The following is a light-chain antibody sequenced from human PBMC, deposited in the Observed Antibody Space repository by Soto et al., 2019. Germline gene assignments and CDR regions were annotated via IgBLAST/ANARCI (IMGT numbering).Light chain of an antibody. V-gene: IGKV3-11*01. J-gene: IGKJ5*01. CDR2: GAS. CDR3: QQRSNWPPEIT. CDR1: QSVSSSY. Sequence: EIVLTQSPATLSSFPGDRVTLSCRASQSVSSSYLAWYQQKPGXAPRLLIYGASNRATAIPARFSGSGSGTDFTRTISGLEPEDFAVYYCQQRSNWPPEITFGQGTRLEIK.